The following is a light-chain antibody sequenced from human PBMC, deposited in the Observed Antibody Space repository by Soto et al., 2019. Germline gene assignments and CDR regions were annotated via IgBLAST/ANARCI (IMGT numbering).Light chain of an antibody. Sequence: EIVMTQSPATLSLSPGERVTFSCRASQDIRSSLAWYQQKPGQAPRLLIYGASNRAIGIPARFSGSGSGTDFTLTISSLEPEDFAVYYCQQRSNWPLTFGGGTKVDIK. CDR1: QDIRSS. J-gene: IGKJ4*01. V-gene: IGKV3D-11*01. CDR3: QQRSNWPLT. CDR2: GAS.